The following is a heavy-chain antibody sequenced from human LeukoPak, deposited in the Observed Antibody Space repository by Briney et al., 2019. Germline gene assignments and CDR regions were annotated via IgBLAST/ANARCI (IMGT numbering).Heavy chain of an antibody. V-gene: IGHV1-46*01. CDR2: INPSGGSA. CDR1: GYTFTSYY. CDR3: ARDLGSRVIHY. Sequence: GASVKVSCKASGYTFTSYYIHWVRQAPGQGLEWMGIINPSGGSANYAQRFQGRITMTRDTSTSTVYMELSSLRSEDTAVYYCARDLGSRVIHYWGQGTLVIVSS. J-gene: IGHJ4*02. D-gene: IGHD3-22*01.